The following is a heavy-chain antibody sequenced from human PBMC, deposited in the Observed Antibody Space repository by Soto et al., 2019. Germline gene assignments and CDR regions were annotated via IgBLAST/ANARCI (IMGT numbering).Heavy chain of an antibody. J-gene: IGHJ6*02. CDR3: AQSAGYCSGGSCYWAGDYYYGMDV. CDR2: TSAYNGNT. D-gene: IGHD2-15*01. CDR1: GYTFTSYG. Sequence: GASVKVSCKASGYTFTSYGISWVRQAPGQGLEWMGWTSAYNGNTNYAQKLQGRVTMTTDTSTSTAYMELRSLRSDDTAVYYCAQSAGYCSGGSCYWAGDYYYGMDVWGQGTTVTVSS. V-gene: IGHV1-18*04.